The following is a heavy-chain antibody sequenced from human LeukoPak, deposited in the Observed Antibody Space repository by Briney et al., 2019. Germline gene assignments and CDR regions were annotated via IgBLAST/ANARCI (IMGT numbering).Heavy chain of an antibody. D-gene: IGHD6-13*01. CDR3: ARRGGHSWDVGNWFDP. CDR2: TSHAGIS. J-gene: IGHJ5*02. Sequence: PSETLSLTCSVSGESIRSTTFWGWIRQSPGMGLEWIASTSHAGISYYNPSLSSRVTVSADSSKNQFPLRLSSVTAADTAVYYCARRGGHSWDVGNWFDPWGQGTPVTVSS. CDR1: GESIRSTTF. V-gene: IGHV4-39*01.